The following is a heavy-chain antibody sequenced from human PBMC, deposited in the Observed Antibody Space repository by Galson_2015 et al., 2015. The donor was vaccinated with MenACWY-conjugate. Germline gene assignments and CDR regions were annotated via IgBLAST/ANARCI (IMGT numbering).Heavy chain of an antibody. CDR2: IYWDNDD. Sequence: PALVKPTQPLTLTCTFSGFSLTTSGVGVGWIRQPPGKALEWLALIYWDNDDRYSPSLKSRLTITKDTSKNQVVLTMTNMAPIDTATYYCAHRRHILGSGGSGEFDSWGQGTLVTVSS. V-gene: IGHV2-5*02. J-gene: IGHJ4*02. D-gene: IGHD1-26*01. CDR1: GFSLTTSGVG. CDR3: AHRRHILGSGGSGEFDS.